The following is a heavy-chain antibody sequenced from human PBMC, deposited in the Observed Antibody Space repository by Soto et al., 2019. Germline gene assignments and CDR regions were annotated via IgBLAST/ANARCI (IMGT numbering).Heavy chain of an antibody. J-gene: IGHJ6*02. CDR3: AIGIVRSVYYGMDV. V-gene: IGHV1-18*01. Sequence: QVQLVQSGAEVKKPGASVKVSCKASGYTFINYGISWVRQAPGQGLEWMGWISPYRGNTNYAQKFQGRVTMTSDTSTTTAYMVLRSLRSDDTGVYYCAIGIVRSVYYGMDVWGQGTTVILSS. D-gene: IGHD2-2*01. CDR1: GYTFINYG. CDR2: ISPYRGNT.